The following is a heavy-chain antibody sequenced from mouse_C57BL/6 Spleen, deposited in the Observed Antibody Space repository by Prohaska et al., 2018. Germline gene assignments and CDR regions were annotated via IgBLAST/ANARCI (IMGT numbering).Heavy chain of an antibody. V-gene: IGHV1-52*01. CDR3: ARSTTIGYFDV. D-gene: IGHD1-1*01. CDR2: IDPSDSET. CDR1: GYTFTSYW. J-gene: IGHJ1*03. Sequence: QVQLQQPGAELVRPGSSVKLSCKASGYTFTSYWMHWVKQRPIQGLEWIGNIDPSDSETHYNQKFKDKATLTVEKSASTAYMQLSRLTSEDSAVYYCARSTTIGYFDVLGTGTTVTVSS.